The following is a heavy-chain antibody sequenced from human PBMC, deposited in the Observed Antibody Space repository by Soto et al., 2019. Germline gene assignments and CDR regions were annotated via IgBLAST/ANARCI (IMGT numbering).Heavy chain of an antibody. J-gene: IGHJ6*02. Sequence: GGSLRLSCAASEFTFNNYAMTWVRQTPGKGLEWVAGISGPGGRTYYADSVKGRLTISRDNSKNTLFLQMNGLRGEDTAVYYCAKVESYDFWGGYDYYDYSHYGMDVWGQGTTVTVSS. V-gene: IGHV3-23*01. CDR3: AKVESYDFWGGYDYYDYSHYGMDV. D-gene: IGHD3-3*01. CDR2: ISGPGGRT. CDR1: EFTFNNYA.